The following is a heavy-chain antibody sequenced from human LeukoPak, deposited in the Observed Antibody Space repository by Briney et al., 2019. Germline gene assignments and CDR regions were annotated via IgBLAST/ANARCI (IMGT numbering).Heavy chain of an antibody. CDR2: IYHSGST. V-gene: IGHV4-38-2*01. Sequence: SETLSLTCAVSGYSISSGHYWGWIRQPPGKGLEWIGSIYHSGSTYYNPSLKSRVTISVDTSKNQFSLKLSSVTAADTAVYYCARVQGIVGGRFDYWGQGTLVTVSS. D-gene: IGHD1-26*01. CDR3: ARVQGIVGGRFDY. J-gene: IGHJ4*02. CDR1: GYSISSGHY.